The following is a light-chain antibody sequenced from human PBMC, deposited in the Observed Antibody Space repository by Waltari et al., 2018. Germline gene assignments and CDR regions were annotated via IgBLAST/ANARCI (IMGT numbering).Light chain of an antibody. J-gene: IGKJ4*01. Sequence: VLLTQSPASLSLSPGDTVILSCRASQSVRTNLVWYQQKAGQAPRTLIYGASTRASGVPSRFSGSGSDTDVTLIISSLQSEYAAVDVCQQYYVWPPITFGGGTKLEI. CDR2: GAS. CDR3: QQYYVWPPIT. CDR1: QSVRTN. V-gene: IGKV3-15*01.